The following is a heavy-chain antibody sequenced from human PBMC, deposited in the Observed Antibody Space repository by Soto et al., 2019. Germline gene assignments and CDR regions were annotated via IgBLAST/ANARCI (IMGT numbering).Heavy chain of an antibody. J-gene: IGHJ6*02. CDR3: ARDGALGENYYYYGMDV. CDR2: IIPIFGTA. Sequence: SVKVSCKASGGTFSSYAISWVRQAPGQGLEWMGGIIPIFGTANYAQKFQGRVTITADESTSTAYMELSSLRSDDTAVYYCARDGALGENYYYYGMDVWGQGTTVTVSS. V-gene: IGHV1-69*13. CDR1: GGTFSSYA. D-gene: IGHD3-16*01.